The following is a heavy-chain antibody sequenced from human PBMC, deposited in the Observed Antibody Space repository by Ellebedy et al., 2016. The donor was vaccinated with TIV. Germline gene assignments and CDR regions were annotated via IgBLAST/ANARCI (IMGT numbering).Heavy chain of an antibody. J-gene: IGHJ4*02. D-gene: IGHD1-1*01. Sequence: GESLKISCAASGFTVSSNYMTWVRQAPGKGLEWVSAISGSGGSTYYADSVKGRFTISRNNSKNTLYLQMNSLRAEDTAVYYCAKNWSLNFDYWGQGTLVTVSS. CDR1: GFTVSSNY. V-gene: IGHV3-23*01. CDR2: ISGSGGST. CDR3: AKNWSLNFDY.